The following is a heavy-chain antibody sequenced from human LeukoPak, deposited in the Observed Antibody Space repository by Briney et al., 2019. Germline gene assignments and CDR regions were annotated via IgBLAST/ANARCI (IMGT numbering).Heavy chain of an antibody. Sequence: GGSLRLSCAASGFTFSSYAMSWVRQAPGKGLGWVSAISGSGGSTYYADSVKGRFTISRDNSKNTLYLQMNSLRAEDTAVYYCVKCRYGFSDPNFDYWGQGTLVTVSS. J-gene: IGHJ4*02. CDR3: VKCRYGFSDPNFDY. V-gene: IGHV3-23*01. D-gene: IGHD3/OR15-3a*01. CDR2: ISGSGGST. CDR1: GFTFSSYA.